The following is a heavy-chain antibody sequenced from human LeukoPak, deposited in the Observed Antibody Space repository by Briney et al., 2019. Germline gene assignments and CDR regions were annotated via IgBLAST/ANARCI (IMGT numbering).Heavy chain of an antibody. J-gene: IGHJ4*02. V-gene: IGHV1-46*01. CDR3: ARGSGTSNYLIAY. D-gene: IGHD5-24*01. CDR1: GYTFTGYD. CDR2: INSIGGIT. Sequence: GGSLTVSCKASGYTFTGYDIHWVRQAPGQGLEWMRVINSIGGITSYVHKFQGTVTMTRDTSTSTVYMELSSLRSEDTAVYYCARGSGTSNYLIAYWGQGTLVTVSS.